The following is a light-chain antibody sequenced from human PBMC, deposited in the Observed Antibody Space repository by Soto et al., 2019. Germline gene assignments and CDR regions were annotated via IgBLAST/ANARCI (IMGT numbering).Light chain of an antibody. CDR3: QHYHNLPIT. J-gene: IGKJ5*01. V-gene: IGKV1-33*01. CDR1: QDISTS. CDR2: DAS. Sequence: DIQMTQSPSSLSASVGDRVTITCQASQDISTSLNWYQQKPGRAPKLLIYDASNLETGVPSWFSGSGAGTDFTFTISSAQPEHMATYYWQHYHNLPITFGQGTRLEIK.